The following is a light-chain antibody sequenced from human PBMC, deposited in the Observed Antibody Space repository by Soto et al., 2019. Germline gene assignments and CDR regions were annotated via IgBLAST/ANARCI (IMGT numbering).Light chain of an antibody. J-gene: IGKJ1*01. V-gene: IGKV1-5*01. CDR2: GAS. CDR1: HTVNAW. Sequence: IQVTNRTSALRASLGDRITITCRASHTVNAWLAWYQHKPGKAPKPLIYGASSLESGIPARFSGSGSGTEFILTISSLQPDDVGVYYCQQYDTPSGTFGQGTKVDIK. CDR3: QQYDTPSGT.